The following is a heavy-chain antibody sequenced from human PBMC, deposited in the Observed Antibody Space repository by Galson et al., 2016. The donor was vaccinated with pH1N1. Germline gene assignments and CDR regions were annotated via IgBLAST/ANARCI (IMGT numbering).Heavy chain of an antibody. J-gene: IGHJ6*02. CDR3: ARGQASVSTSYYYGMDV. V-gene: IGHV1-69*06. CDR1: GGTFNNYP. Sequence: SVKVSCEASGGTFNNYPISWLRQAPGHGLEWMGRIIPIFGTANYAQKFQGRVTITADKSTSTAYMELSSLRSEDTAVYYCARGQASVSTSYYYGMDVWGQGTTVTVSS. CDR2: IIPIFGTA. D-gene: IGHD4-11*01.